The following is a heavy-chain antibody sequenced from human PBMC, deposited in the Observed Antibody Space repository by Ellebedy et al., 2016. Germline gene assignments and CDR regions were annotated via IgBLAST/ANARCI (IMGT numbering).Heavy chain of an antibody. D-gene: IGHD4-17*01. CDR2: ISPGGST. J-gene: IGHJ4*02. CDR3: ARGTPHRGGDFDF. Sequence: SETLSLXXTVSGSSFTDYYWTWIRQSPRKGLQWIGEISPGGSTAYGPSFKRRVTISVQTSQKRVSLRLRSVTAADTAVYFCARGTPHRGGDFDFWGQGTLVTVSS. CDR1: GSSFTDYY. V-gene: IGHV4-34*01.